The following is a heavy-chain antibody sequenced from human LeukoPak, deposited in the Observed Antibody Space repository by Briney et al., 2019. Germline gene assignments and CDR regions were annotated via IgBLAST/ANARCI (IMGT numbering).Heavy chain of an antibody. CDR3: VKASSSSPQYNWFDA. J-gene: IGHJ5*02. Sequence: PGGSLRLSCAASGFTFSSYGMNWVRQAPGKGLEWVTIIWYDGSNKYYADSVKGRFIISRDNSKNTLYLQMNSLRAEDTALYYCVKASSSSPQYNWFDAWGQGTLVTVSS. D-gene: IGHD6-6*01. CDR1: GFTFSSYG. V-gene: IGHV3-33*06. CDR2: IWYDGSNK.